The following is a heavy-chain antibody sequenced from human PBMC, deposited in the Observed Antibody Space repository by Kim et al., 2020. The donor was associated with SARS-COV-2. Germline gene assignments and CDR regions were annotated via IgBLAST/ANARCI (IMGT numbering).Heavy chain of an antibody. CDR2: ISYDGSNK. J-gene: IGHJ6*02. D-gene: IGHD5-18*01. CDR3: AKADSGYSYYYYGMDV. V-gene: IGHV3-30*18. Sequence: GGSLRLSCAASGFTFSSYGMHWVRQAPGKGLEWVAVISYDGSNKYYADSVKGRFTISRDNSKNTLYVQMNSLRAEDTAVYYCAKADSGYSYYYYGMDVWAKGPRSPSP. CDR1: GFTFSSYG.